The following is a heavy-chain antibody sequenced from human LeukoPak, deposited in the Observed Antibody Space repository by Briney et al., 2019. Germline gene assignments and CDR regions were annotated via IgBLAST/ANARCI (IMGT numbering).Heavy chain of an antibody. J-gene: IGHJ3*02. CDR2: IYSDGRT. D-gene: IGHD6-13*01. CDR3: ARDWVAAAGIGAFDI. V-gene: IGHV3-53*01. Sequence: PGGSLRLSCAASGFTVSNKYMTWVRQAPGKGLEWVSLIYSDGRTYYADSVKGRFTISRDNAKNSLYLQMNSLRAEDTAVYYCARDWVAAAGIGAFDIWGQGTMVTVSS. CDR1: GFTVSNKY.